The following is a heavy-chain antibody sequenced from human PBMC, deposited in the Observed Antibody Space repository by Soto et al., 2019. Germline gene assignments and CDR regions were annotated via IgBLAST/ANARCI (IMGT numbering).Heavy chain of an antibody. Sequence: QVQLVQSGAEEKKPGASVKVSCKASGYTFTSYAMHWVRQAPGQRLEWMGWINAGNGNTKYSQKFQGRVTITRDTSASTAYMELSSLRSEDTAVYYCASSQALGSCYYGRFDYWGQGTLVTVSS. D-gene: IGHD3-22*01. V-gene: IGHV1-3*05. CDR3: ASSQALGSCYYGRFDY. CDR2: INAGNGNT. CDR1: GYTFTSYA. J-gene: IGHJ4*02.